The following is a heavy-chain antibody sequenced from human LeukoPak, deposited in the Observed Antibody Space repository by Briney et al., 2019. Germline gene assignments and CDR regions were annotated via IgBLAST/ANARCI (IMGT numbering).Heavy chain of an antibody. Sequence: GESLKISCKGSGYSFTSYWIGWVRQMPGKDLEWMGIIYPGDSDTRYSPSFQGQVTISADKSISTAYLQWSSLKASDTVMYYCARVTMVRGVTYWFDPWGQGTLVTVSS. CDR1: GYSFTSYW. V-gene: IGHV5-51*01. D-gene: IGHD3-10*01. CDR3: ARVTMVRGVTYWFDP. CDR2: IYPGDSDT. J-gene: IGHJ5*02.